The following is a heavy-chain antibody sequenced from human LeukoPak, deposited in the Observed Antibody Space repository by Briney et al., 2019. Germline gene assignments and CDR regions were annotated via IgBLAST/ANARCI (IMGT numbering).Heavy chain of an antibody. CDR2: INPNSGGT. Sequence: ASVKVSCKASGYTFTGYYMHWVRQAPGQGLEWMGWINPNSGGTNYAQKFQGRVTMTRDTSISTAYMELSRLRSDDTAVYYCAGRYVIAAAGTGFDYWGQGTLVTVSS. J-gene: IGHJ4*02. D-gene: IGHD6-13*01. V-gene: IGHV1-2*02. CDR3: AGRYVIAAAGTGFDY. CDR1: GYTFTGYY.